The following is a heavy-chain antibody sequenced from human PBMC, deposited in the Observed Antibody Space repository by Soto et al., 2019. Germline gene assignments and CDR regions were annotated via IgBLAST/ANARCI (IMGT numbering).Heavy chain of an antibody. Sequence: PSETLSLTCTVSGGSISSSSYYWGWIRQPPGKGLEWIGSIYYSGSTYYNPSLKSRVTISVDTSKNQFSLKLSSVTAADAAVYYCARVNHGDLDYWGQGTLVTVSS. CDR1: GGSISSSSYY. D-gene: IGHD3-10*01. J-gene: IGHJ4*02. CDR3: ARVNHGDLDY. CDR2: IYYSGST. V-gene: IGHV4-39*01.